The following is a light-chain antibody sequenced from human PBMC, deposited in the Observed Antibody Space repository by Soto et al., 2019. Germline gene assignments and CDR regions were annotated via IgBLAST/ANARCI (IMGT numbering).Light chain of an antibody. Sequence: THSPPPPAVAPGERGTLSCRARPSIIFNLAWYTHKPGHAPRLLIHGASTSAAGIPDRFSGSGSGTDFTLTISRLEPEDFAVYDCQQYGSSPRWTFGQGTKVDIK. CDR2: GAS. CDR1: PSIIFN. CDR3: QQYGSSPRWT. J-gene: IGKJ1*01. V-gene: IGKV3-20*01.